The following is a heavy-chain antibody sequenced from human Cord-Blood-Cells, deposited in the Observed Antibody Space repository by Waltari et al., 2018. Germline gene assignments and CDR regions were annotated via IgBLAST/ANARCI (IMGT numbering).Heavy chain of an antibody. Sequence: QVQLVQSGAAVKKPGSSVKISCKASGGTFSTYALSWVRQAPGQGLEWMGGIIPIFGTASYAQKFQGRVTITADESTSTAYMELSSLRSEDTAVYYCARDNTAMVKRAFDIWGQGTMVTVSS. CDR1: GGTFSTYA. J-gene: IGHJ3*02. CDR3: ARDNTAMVKRAFDI. D-gene: IGHD5-18*01. V-gene: IGHV1-69*01. CDR2: IIPIFGTA.